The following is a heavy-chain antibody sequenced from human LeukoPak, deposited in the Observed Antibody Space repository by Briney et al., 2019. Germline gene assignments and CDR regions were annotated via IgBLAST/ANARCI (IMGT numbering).Heavy chain of an antibody. J-gene: IGHJ6*02. CDR3: ARVSTVEYGMDV. CDR1: GFTFRSYG. Sequence: GGSLTLSRAASGFTFRSYGMNWVRPAPGKGLDWVSSISSSSKYIFYADSVKGRFTISRDNAKNSLYLQMNSLRAEDTALYYCARVSTVEYGMDVWGQGTTVTVSS. CDR2: ISSSSKYI. D-gene: IGHD4-23*01. V-gene: IGHV3-21*01.